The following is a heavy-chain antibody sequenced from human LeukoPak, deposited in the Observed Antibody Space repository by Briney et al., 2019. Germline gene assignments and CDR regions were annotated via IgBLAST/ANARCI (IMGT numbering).Heavy chain of an antibody. D-gene: IGHD3-10*01. CDR1: GFIFSTYG. J-gene: IGHJ4*02. V-gene: IGHV3-33*01. Sequence: GGSLRLSCAASGFIFSTYGLHWVRQAPGKGLEWVAVIFSDGYTKYYAASVKDRFTISRDNSKNTLYLHMDSLIPGDTGVYYCARASGPFDFWGQGTLLTVSS. CDR2: IFSDGYTK. CDR3: ARASGPFDF.